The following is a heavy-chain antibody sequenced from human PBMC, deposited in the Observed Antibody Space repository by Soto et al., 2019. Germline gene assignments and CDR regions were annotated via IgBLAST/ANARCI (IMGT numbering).Heavy chain of an antibody. V-gene: IGHV1-69*13. CDR2: IIPIFGTA. CDR3: AKDATFLEWFVDV. J-gene: IGHJ6*02. CDR1: GGTFSSYA. D-gene: IGHD3-3*01. Sequence: GASVKVSCKASGGTFSSYAISWVRQAPGQGLEWMGGIIPIFGTANYAQKFQGRVTITADESTSTAYMELSSLRSEDTAVYYCAKDATFLEWFVDVWGQGTTVTVSS.